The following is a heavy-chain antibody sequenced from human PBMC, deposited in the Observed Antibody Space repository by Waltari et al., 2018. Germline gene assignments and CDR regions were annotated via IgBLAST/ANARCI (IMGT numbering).Heavy chain of an antibody. CDR2: MNPNSGNT. J-gene: IGHJ6*03. CDR1: GYTFTSYD. D-gene: IGHD2-2*01. CDR3: ARTVVPAAGAYYYYYMDV. V-gene: IGHV1-8*01. Sequence: QVQLVQSGAEVKKPGASVKVSCKASGYTFTSYDINWVRQATGQGLEWMGWMNPNSGNTGYAQKFQGRVTMTRNTSISTAYMELSSLRSEATAVYYCARTVVPAAGAYYYYYMDVWGKGTTVTVSS.